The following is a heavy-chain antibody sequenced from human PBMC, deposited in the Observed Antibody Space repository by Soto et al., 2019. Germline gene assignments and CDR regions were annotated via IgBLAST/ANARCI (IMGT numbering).Heavy chain of an antibody. CDR3: ARDLATRRGDY. V-gene: IGHV1-46*01. J-gene: IGHJ4*02. CDR1: GYTSTSYY. CDR2: INPSGGST. D-gene: IGHD1-1*01. Sequence: QVQLVQSGAEVKKPGASVKVSCKASGYTSTSYYMHWVRQAPGQGLEWMGIINPSGGSTSYAQKFQGRVTMTRDTSTSTVYMELSSLRSEDTAVYYCARDLATRRGDYWGQGTLVTVSS.